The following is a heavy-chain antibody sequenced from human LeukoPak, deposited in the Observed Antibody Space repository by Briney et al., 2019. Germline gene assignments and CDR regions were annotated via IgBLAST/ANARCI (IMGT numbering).Heavy chain of an antibody. CDR3: ASESLTGYYTPY. D-gene: IGHD3-9*01. CDR2: LYSGGST. Sequence: GGSLRLSCAASGFTVSSNYMSWVRQAPGKGLEWVSILYSGGSTYYADSVKGRFTISRDNSKNTLYPQMNSLRAEDTAVYYCASESLTGYYTPYWGQGTLVTVSS. CDR1: GFTVSSNY. V-gene: IGHV3-53*01. J-gene: IGHJ4*02.